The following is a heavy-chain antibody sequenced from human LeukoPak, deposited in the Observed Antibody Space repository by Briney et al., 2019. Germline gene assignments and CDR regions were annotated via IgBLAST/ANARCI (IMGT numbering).Heavy chain of an antibody. CDR2: IYHSGST. J-gene: IGHJ5*02. V-gene: IGHV4-59*01. CDR1: GGSISSYY. D-gene: IGHD6-13*01. Sequence: SETLSLTCTVSGGSISSYYWSWIRQPPGKGLEWIGYIYHSGSTNYNPSLKSRVTISVDTSKNQFSLKLSSVTAADTAVYYCARGGIAAALNWFDPWGQGTLVTVSS. CDR3: ARGGIAAALNWFDP.